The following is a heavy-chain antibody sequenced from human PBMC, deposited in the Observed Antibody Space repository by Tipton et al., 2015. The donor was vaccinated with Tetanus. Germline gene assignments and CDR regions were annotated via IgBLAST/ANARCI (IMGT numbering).Heavy chain of an antibody. CDR2: IWYDGSNK. Sequence: RSLRLSCAASGFTFSSYGMHWVRQAPGKGLEWVAVIWYDGSNKYYADSVKGRFTISRDNSKNTLYLQMNSLRAEDTAVYYCARGGITGTTWYYFDYWGQGTLVTVSS. J-gene: IGHJ4*02. V-gene: IGHV3-33*01. CDR3: ARGGITGTTWYYFDY. D-gene: IGHD1-20*01. CDR1: GFTFSSYG.